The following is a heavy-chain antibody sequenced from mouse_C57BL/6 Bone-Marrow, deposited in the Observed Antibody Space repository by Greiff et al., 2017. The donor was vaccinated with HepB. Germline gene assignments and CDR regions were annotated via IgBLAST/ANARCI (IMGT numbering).Heavy chain of an antibody. D-gene: IGHD1-1*01. V-gene: IGHV1-81*01. CDR2: IYPRSGNT. J-gene: IGHJ2*01. CDR3: ARKRDYYGYYFDY. CDR1: GYTFTSYG. Sequence: QVQLQQSGAELARPGASVKLSCKASGYTFTSYGISWVKQRTGQGLEWIGEIYPRSGNTYYNEKFKGKATLTADKSSSTAYMELRSLTSGDSAVYFCARKRDYYGYYFDYWGQGTTLTVSS.